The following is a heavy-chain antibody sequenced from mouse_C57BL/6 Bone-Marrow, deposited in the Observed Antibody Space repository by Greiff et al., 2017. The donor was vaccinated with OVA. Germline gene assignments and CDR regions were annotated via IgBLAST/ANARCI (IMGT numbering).Heavy chain of an antibody. CDR2: IDPETGGT. CDR1: GYTFTDYA. CDR3: TDYDFDY. V-gene: IGHV1-15*01. J-gene: IGHJ2*01. D-gene: IGHD2-4*01. Sequence: VQLQQSGAELVRPGASVTLSCKASGYTFTDYALHWVKQTPVHGLEWIGAIDPETGGTAYNQKFKGKAILTADKSSSTAYMELRSLTSEDSAVYYWTDYDFDYWGQGTTLTVSS.